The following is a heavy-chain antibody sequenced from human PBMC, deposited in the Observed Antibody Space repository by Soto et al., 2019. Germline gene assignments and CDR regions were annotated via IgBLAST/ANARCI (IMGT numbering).Heavy chain of an antibody. CDR1: GFTFSSYA. CDR2: ISYDGSNK. D-gene: IGHD1-26*01. J-gene: IGHJ6*02. Sequence: QVQLVESGGGVVQPGRSLRLSCAASGFTFSSYAMHWVRQAPGKGLEWVAVISYDGSNKYYADSVKGRFTISRDNSKNTLYLQMNSLRAEDTAVYYCAKDRGEWELFQYYYYYYGMDVWGQGTTVTVSS. CDR3: AKDRGEWELFQYYYYYYGMDV. V-gene: IGHV3-30-3*01.